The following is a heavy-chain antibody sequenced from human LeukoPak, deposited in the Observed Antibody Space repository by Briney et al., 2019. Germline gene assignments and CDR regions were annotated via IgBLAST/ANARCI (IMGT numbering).Heavy chain of an antibody. CDR2: IYYTGGT. Sequence: PSETLSLTCTVSGGSFSSSSHYWAWIPQPPGKGLEWIGSIYYTGGTFYSPSLKSRVAISVDTSKNQFSLRLKSVTAADTAVYYCAREEASAGDYWGQGTLVTVSS. D-gene: IGHD6-13*01. CDR3: AREEASAGDY. V-gene: IGHV4-39*01. J-gene: IGHJ4*02. CDR1: GGSFSSSSHY.